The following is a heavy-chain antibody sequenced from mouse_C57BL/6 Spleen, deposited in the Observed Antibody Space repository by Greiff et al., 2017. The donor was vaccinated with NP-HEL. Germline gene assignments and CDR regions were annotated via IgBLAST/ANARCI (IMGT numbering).Heavy chain of an antibody. Sequence: EVKLMESGPELVKPGASVKISCKASGYSFTDYNMNWVKQSNGKSLEWIGVINPNYGTTSYNQKFKGKATLTVDQSSSTAYMQLNSLTSEDSAVYYCARGDYGSSPYWYFDVWGTGTTVTVSS. CDR3: ARGDYGSSPYWYFDV. CDR2: INPNYGTT. D-gene: IGHD1-1*01. V-gene: IGHV1-39*01. J-gene: IGHJ1*03. CDR1: GYSFTDYN.